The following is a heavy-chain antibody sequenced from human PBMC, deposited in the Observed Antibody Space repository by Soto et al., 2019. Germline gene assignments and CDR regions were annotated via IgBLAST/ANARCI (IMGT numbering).Heavy chain of an antibody. CDR2: IIPIFGTA. CDR1: GGTFSSYA. V-gene: IGHV1-69*01. Sequence: QVQLVPSGADVKKPGSSVKVSCKASGGTFSSYAISWVRQAPGQGLEWMGGIIPIFGTANYAQKFQGRVTITADESTSTAYMELRSLRSEDTAVYYCARVFPIVGATHWFDPWGQGSLVTVS. CDR3: ARVFPIVGATHWFDP. J-gene: IGHJ5*02. D-gene: IGHD1-26*01.